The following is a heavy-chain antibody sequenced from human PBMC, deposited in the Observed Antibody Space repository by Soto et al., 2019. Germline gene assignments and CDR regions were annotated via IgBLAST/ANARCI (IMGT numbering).Heavy chain of an antibody. J-gene: IGHJ6*04. CDR2: ISAYNGNT. Sequence: ASVKASCKASGYTFTSYGISWVRQAPGQGLEWMGWISAYNGNTNYAQKLQGRVTMTTDTSTSTAYMELKSLRSDDTAVYYCASDMAQLVLVYYNGMGVWVKGTRGTVS. D-gene: IGHD6-6*01. V-gene: IGHV1-18*04. CDR1: GYTFTSYG. CDR3: ASDMAQLVLVYYNGMGV.